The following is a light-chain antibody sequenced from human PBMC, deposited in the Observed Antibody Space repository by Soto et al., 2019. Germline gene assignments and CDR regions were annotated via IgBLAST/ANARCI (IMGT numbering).Light chain of an antibody. Sequence: QSVLTQPASVSGSPGQSMTISCTGTSSDVGGQNAVSWYQQHPGKAPKFIIYDVSKRPSGVSSRFSGSKSGNTASLTISGLQAEDEADYYCCSYAGSSTVVFGGGTKLTVL. V-gene: IGLV2-23*02. CDR2: DVS. CDR3: CSYAGSSTVV. J-gene: IGLJ2*01. CDR1: SSDVGGQNA.